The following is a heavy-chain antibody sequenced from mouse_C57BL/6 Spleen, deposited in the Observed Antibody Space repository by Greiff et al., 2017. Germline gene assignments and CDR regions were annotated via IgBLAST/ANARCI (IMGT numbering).Heavy chain of an antibody. V-gene: IGHV5-6*01. D-gene: IGHD4-1*01. Sequence: EVQLVESGGDLVKPGGSLKLSCAASGFTFSSYGMSWVRRTPDKRLEWVATISSGGSYTYYPASVKGRFTISRDNAKNTLYLQMSSLKSEDTAMYYCARRELGRWFAYWGQGTLVTVSA. CDR1: GFTFSSYG. CDR3: ARRELGRWFAY. CDR2: ISSGGSYT. J-gene: IGHJ3*01.